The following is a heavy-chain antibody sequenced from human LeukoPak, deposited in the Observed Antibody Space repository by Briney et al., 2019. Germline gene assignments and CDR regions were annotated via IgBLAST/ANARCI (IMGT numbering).Heavy chain of an antibody. V-gene: IGHV3-53*01. CDR2: IYSGGST. J-gene: IGHJ2*01. CDR3: ARDRADSSGWFNYWYFAL. D-gene: IGHD6-19*01. Sequence: GGSLRLSCAASGFMFNSYVMSWVRQAPGKGLEWVSAIYSGGSTYYADSVKGRFTISKDNSKNTLYLQMNSLRTEDTAVYYCARDRADSSGWFNYWYFALWGRGTLVTVSS. CDR1: GFMFNSYV.